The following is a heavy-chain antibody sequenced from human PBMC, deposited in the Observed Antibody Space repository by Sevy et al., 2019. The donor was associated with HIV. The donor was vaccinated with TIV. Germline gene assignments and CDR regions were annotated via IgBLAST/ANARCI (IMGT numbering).Heavy chain of an antibody. J-gene: IGHJ4*02. D-gene: IGHD7-27*01. CDR1: GYTFTSYG. CDR3: ARDGYLGTESYCFDY. CDR2: ISAYNGNT. V-gene: IGHV1-18*01. Sequence: ASVKVSCKASGYTFTSYGISWVRRAPGQGLEWMGWISAYNGNTNYAQKLQGRVTMTTDTSTSTAYMELRSLRSDDTAVYYCARDGYLGTESYCFDYWGQGTLVTVSS.